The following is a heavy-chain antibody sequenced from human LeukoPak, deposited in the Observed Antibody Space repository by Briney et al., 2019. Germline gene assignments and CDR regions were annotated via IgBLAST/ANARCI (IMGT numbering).Heavy chain of an antibody. J-gene: IGHJ4*02. V-gene: IGHV4-59*01. CDR2: IYYSGSTYYSGST. CDR3: ARDVGATPGYLDY. Sequence: KPSETLSLTCTVSGGSISSYYWTWIRQPPGKGLEWIGYIYYSGSTYYSGSTNYNPSLKSRVTISVDTSKNQFSLKLSSVTAADTAVYYCARDVGATPGYLDYWGQGTLVTVSS. D-gene: IGHD1-26*01. CDR1: GGSISSYY.